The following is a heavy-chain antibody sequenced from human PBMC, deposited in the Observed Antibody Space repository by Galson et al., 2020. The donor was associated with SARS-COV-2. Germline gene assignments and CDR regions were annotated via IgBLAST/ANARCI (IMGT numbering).Heavy chain of an antibody. CDR1: GYTFTSYG. Sequence: ASVKVSCKASGYTFTSYGISWVRQAPGQGLEWMGWISAYNGNTNYAQKLQGRVTMTTDTSTSTAYMELRSLRSDDTAVYYCARGAVRGVIYYHYGMDVWGQGTPVTVSS. CDR2: ISAYNGNT. V-gene: IGHV1-18*01. J-gene: IGHJ6*02. D-gene: IGHD3-10*01. CDR3: ARGAVRGVIYYHYGMDV.